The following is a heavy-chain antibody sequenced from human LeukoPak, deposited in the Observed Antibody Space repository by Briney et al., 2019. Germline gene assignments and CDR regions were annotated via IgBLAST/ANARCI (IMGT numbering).Heavy chain of an antibody. CDR1: GITFSCYV. Sequence: GGSLRLSCAVSGITFSCYVMSWVRQAPGKGLEWVSVISGSGGGTYYADSVRGRFTISRDNSKNTLYLQMNSLRAEDTAVYYCYSMIVVEIRVINDYWGQGTLVTVSS. J-gene: IGHJ4*02. V-gene: IGHV3-23*01. CDR2: ISGSGGGT. CDR3: YSMIVVEIRVINDY. D-gene: IGHD3-22*01.